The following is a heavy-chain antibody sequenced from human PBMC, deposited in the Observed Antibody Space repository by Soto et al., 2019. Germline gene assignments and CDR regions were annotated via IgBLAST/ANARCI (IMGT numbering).Heavy chain of an antibody. V-gene: IGHV1-69*01. CDR1: GGIFSSYA. J-gene: IGHJ4*02. D-gene: IGHD3-22*01. CDR2: IIHIFGRA. CDR3: AVGETYYYDSSGYYPPGY. Sequence: QVQLVQSGAEVKKPGSSVKVSCKASGGIFSSYAISWVRQAPGQGLEWMGGIIHIFGRANYAQKFQGRVTITADESTSTAYMELSRLRSEDTAVYYCAVGETYYYDSSGYYPPGYWGQGTLVTVSS.